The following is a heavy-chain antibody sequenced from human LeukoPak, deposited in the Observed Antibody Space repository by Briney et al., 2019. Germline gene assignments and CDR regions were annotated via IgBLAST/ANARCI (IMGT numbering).Heavy chain of an antibody. V-gene: IGHV4-30-2*01. CDR2: IYHSGST. CDR1: GGSISSGGYS. CDR3: ARAPLDRRYFDY. J-gene: IGHJ4*02. Sequence: RASQTLSLTCAVSGGSISSGGYSWSWIRQPPGKGLEWIGYIYHSGSTYYNPSLKSRVTISVDTSKNQFSLKLSSVTAADTAVYYCARAPLDRRYFDYWGQGTLVTVSS.